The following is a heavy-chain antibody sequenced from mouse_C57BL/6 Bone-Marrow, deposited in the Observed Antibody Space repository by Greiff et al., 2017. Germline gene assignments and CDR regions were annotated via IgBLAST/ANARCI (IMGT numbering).Heavy chain of an antibody. CDR1: GYTFTSYW. Sequence: QVQLQQPGAELVRPGSSVKLSCKASGYTFTSYWMHWVKQRPIQGLEWIGNIDPSDSETHYNQKFKDKATLTVDKSSSTAYMQLSSLTSEDSAVYYCARLDGYDRAWFAYWGQGTLVTVSA. D-gene: IGHD2-2*01. CDR2: IDPSDSET. J-gene: IGHJ3*01. CDR3: ARLDGYDRAWFAY. V-gene: IGHV1-52*01.